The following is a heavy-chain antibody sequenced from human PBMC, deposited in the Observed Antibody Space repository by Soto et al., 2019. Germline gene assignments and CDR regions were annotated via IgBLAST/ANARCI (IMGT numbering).Heavy chain of an antibody. CDR1: GGSFSGYY. CDR3: MRGPSTDAYLDY. V-gene: IGHV4-34*01. Sequence: PSETLSLTCAVYGGSFSGYYWDWIRQPPGKGLEWIGEINHSGSTNYNPSLKSRVTISIDKANNQFSLNLRSVTAADTAVYYCMRGPSTDAYLDYWGRGTLVTVSS. CDR2: INHSGST. J-gene: IGHJ4*02.